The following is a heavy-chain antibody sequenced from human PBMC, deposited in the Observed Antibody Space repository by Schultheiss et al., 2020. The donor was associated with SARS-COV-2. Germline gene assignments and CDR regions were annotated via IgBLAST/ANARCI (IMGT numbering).Heavy chain of an antibody. D-gene: IGHD3-16*01. J-gene: IGHJ4*02. CDR2: ISQSGYT. V-gene: IGHV4-30-2*01. CDR3: ARGSSGGDDY. Sequence: SETLSLTCGVSGDSSSSADYSWSWIRQPPGKGLEWIGYISQSGYTYYNPSLKSRVTISVDRSKKQFSLKMKSVTAADTAVYYCARGSSGGDDYWGQGTLVTVSS. CDR1: GDSSSSADYS.